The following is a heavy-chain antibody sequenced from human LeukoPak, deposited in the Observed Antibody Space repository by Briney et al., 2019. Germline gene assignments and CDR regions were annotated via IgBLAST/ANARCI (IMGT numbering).Heavy chain of an antibody. V-gene: IGHV3-30*18. D-gene: IGHD3-10*01. CDR3: AKDLHHTLGPVDY. Sequence: PGGSLRLSCAASGFTFSSYGLHWVRQAPGKGLEWVAVISYDGTINYYADSVKGRFTISRDNSKNMLYLQMNSLRAEDTAVYYCAKDLHHTLGPVDYWGQGTLVTVSS. CDR2: ISYDGTIN. CDR1: GFTFSSYG. J-gene: IGHJ4*02.